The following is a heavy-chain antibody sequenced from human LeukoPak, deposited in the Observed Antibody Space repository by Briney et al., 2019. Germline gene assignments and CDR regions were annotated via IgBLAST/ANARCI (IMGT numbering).Heavy chain of an antibody. D-gene: IGHD2-21*02. J-gene: IGHJ4*02. Sequence: SETLSLTCAVYGGSFSGYYWSWIRQPPGKGLEWIGEINHSGSTNYNPSLKSRVTISVDTSKNQFSLKLSSVTAADTAVYYCARDPGDCGGDCYSLWGQGTLVTVSS. CDR2: INHSGST. CDR1: GGSFSGYY. CDR3: ARDPGDCGGDCYSL. V-gene: IGHV4-34*01.